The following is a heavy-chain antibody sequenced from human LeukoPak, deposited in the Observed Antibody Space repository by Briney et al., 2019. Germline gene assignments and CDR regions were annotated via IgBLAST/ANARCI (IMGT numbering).Heavy chain of an antibody. D-gene: IGHD6-19*01. V-gene: IGHV3-23*01. CDR3: AKVASSGWSGRRSYYFDY. CDR1: GFTFSSYA. CDR2: ISGSGGST. J-gene: IGHJ4*02. Sequence: GGSLRLSCAASGFTFSSYAMSWVRQAPGKGLEWVSAISGSGGSTYYADSVKGRFTISRDNSKNTLYLQMNSLRAEDTAVYYCAKVASSGWSGRRSYYFDYWGQGTLVTVSS.